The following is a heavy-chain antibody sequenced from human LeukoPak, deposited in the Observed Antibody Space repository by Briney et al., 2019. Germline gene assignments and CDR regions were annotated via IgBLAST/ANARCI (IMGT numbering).Heavy chain of an antibody. CDR3: ARLYNWNNYYYGMDV. D-gene: IGHD1/OR15-1a*01. Sequence: SETPSLTCTVSGGSISSYHWGWIRQPPGKGLEWIGYIYYSGSTNYNPSLKSRVTISVDTSKNQFSLKLSSVTAADTAVYYCARLYNWNNYYYGMDVWGQGTTVTVSS. CDR2: IYYSGST. V-gene: IGHV4-59*08. J-gene: IGHJ6*02. CDR1: GGSISSYH.